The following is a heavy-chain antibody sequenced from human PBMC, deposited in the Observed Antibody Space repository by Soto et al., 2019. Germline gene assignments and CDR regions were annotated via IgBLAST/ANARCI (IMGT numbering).Heavy chain of an antibody. CDR2: INSDGTST. D-gene: IGHD3-10*01. J-gene: IGHJ4*02. CDR3: ARLLGGSGSFIDY. CDR1: GFIFGGYW. Sequence: EVQLVESGGGLVQPGGSLRLSCAASGFIFGGYWMHWVRQAPGKGLVWVSHINSDGTSTSYADSVKGRFTISRDNAKNTMFLQMNSLRAEDTAVYYCARLLGGSGSFIDYWGQGTLVTVSS. V-gene: IGHV3-74*01.